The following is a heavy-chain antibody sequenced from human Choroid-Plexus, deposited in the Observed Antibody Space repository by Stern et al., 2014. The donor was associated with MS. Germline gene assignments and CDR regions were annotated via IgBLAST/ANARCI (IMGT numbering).Heavy chain of an antibody. CDR2: VSYDGSNK. Sequence: VQLVESGGGVVQPGRPLRLSCVASGFTFGSCAMHWVRQAPGKGLEWVAGVSYDGSNKYYADSVKGRFTISRDNSQNTLYMRMSSLRPEDTAVYYCAKDRHYLTYFFDHWGQGSLVTVSS. CDR1: GFTFGSCA. D-gene: IGHD2/OR15-2a*01. CDR3: AKDRHYLTYFFDH. J-gene: IGHJ5*02. V-gene: IGHV3-30*18.